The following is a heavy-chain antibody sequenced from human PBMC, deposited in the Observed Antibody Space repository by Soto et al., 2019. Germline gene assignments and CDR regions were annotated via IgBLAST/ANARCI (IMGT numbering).Heavy chain of an antibody. Sequence: SETLSLTCTVSGGSISSGGYYWSWIRQHPGKGLEWIGYIYYSGSTYYNPSLKSRVTISVDTSKNQFSLKLSSVTAADTAVYYCARDHMVRGVRYYYYGMDVWGQGTTVTVSS. CDR2: IYYSGST. D-gene: IGHD3-10*01. J-gene: IGHJ6*02. CDR1: GGSISSGGYY. V-gene: IGHV4-31*03. CDR3: ARDHMVRGVRYYYYGMDV.